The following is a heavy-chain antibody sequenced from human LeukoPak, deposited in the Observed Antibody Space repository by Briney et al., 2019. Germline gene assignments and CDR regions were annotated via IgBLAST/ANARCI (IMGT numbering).Heavy chain of an antibody. CDR3: ARDHGSGSYDV. CDR1: GYTFTGYY. J-gene: IGHJ4*02. Sequence: ASVKVSCKASGYTFTGYYMHWVRQAPGQGLEWMGWINPNSGGTNYAQTFQGRVTMTRDTSISTAYMELSRLRSDDTAVYYCARDHGSGSYDVWGQGTLVTVSS. V-gene: IGHV1-2*02. CDR2: INPNSGGT. D-gene: IGHD3-10*01.